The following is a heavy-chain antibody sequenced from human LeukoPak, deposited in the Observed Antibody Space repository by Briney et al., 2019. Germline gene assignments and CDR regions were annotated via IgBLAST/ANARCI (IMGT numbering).Heavy chain of an antibody. D-gene: IGHD3-22*01. CDR3: ARVRYDSSGYYSIYDY. CDR1: GFSFSNYG. Sequence: GGSLTLSCAASGFSFSNYGMNWLRQAPGKGLEWVSGITGNGATTDNADFVNGRFTISRDNSTNTVYLPMNSLSAEDTAVYYGARVRYDSSGYYSIYDYWGQGTLVTVSS. CDR2: ITGNGATT. J-gene: IGHJ4*02. V-gene: IGHV3-23*01.